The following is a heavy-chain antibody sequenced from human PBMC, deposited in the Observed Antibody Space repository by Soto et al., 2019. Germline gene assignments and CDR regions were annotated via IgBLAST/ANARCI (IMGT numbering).Heavy chain of an antibody. D-gene: IGHD2-2*01. CDR3: ARVGSYCRSTSCFDY. J-gene: IGHJ4*02. CDR1: GYTFTNYG. Sequence: QVQLVQSGAEVKKPGASVKVSCKASGYTFTNYGISWLRKAPGQGLDWMGWISAYSGNIDYAQRFQGRVSMTTDTSTSTAYMELRGLRSDDTAVYYCARVGSYCRSTSCFDYWGQGTLVTVSS. V-gene: IGHV1-18*01. CDR2: ISAYSGNI.